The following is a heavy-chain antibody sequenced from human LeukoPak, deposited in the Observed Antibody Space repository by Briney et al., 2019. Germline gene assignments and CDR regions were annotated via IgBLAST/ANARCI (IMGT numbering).Heavy chain of an antibody. D-gene: IGHD6-19*01. CDR2: ISSSSSYI. CDR3: ARDFTVAGTIWFDP. V-gene: IGHV3-21*01. J-gene: IGHJ5*02. CDR1: GFTFSSYS. Sequence: GGSLRLSCAASGFTFSSYSINWVRQAPGKGLEWVSSISSSSSYIYYADSVKGRFTISRDNAKKSLYLQMNSLRAEDTAVYYCARDFTVAGTIWFDPWGQGTLVTVSS.